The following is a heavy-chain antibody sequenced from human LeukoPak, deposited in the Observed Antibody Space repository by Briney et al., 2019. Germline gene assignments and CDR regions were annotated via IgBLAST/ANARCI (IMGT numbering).Heavy chain of an antibody. D-gene: IGHD6-19*01. V-gene: IGHV6-1*01. Sequence: SQTLSLTCAISGDSVSSNSAAWTWIRQSPSRGLEWLGRTYYRSKWYNDYAVSVKSRITINPDTSKNQFSLQLNSVTPEDTAVYYCARVGPVAGPARGMDVWSQGTTVTVSS. CDR2: TYYRSKWYN. J-gene: IGHJ6*02. CDR1: GDSVSSNSAA. CDR3: ARVGPVAGPARGMDV.